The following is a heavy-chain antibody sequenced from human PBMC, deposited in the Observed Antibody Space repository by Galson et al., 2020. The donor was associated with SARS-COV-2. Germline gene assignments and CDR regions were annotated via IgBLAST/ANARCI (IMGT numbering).Heavy chain of an antibody. CDR1: GFTFSSYE. Sequence: GESLKISCAGSGFTFSSYEMNWVRQAPGKGLEWVSYISGSGTNMYYADSVKGRFTISRDNARSSLYLQMTSLRAEDTAVYYCASPYLAAASFFGAFDIWGPGTMVTVSS. CDR3: ASPYLAAASFFGAFDI. J-gene: IGHJ3*02. CDR2: ISGSGTNM. V-gene: IGHV3-48*03. D-gene: IGHD2-15*01.